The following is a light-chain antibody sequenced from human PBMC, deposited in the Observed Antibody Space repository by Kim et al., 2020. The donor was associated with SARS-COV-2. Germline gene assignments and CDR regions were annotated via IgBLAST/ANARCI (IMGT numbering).Light chain of an antibody. CDR3: QQSYRTPYT. CDR2: SAS. V-gene: IGKV1-39*01. Sequence: SASVGDRVTITCRASHNINTYLHWYQQIPGKAPKLLIYSASSLQSAVPSRFSGSGSGTDFTLTITSLQPEDFATYYCQQSYRTPYTFGQGTKLEI. J-gene: IGKJ2*01. CDR1: HNINTY.